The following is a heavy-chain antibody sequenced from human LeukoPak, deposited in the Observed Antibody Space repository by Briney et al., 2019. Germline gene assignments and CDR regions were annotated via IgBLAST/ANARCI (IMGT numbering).Heavy chain of an antibody. Sequence: SETLSLTCTVSGGSISNNNYYWAWIRQPPGKGLECIGSIYYSGSPYYTPSLKSRVTISVDTSKNQFSLRLSSVTAADTAVYYCATWRTAKTGFDYWGQGTLVTVSS. J-gene: IGHJ4*02. CDR2: IYYSGSP. CDR3: ATWRTAKTGFDY. D-gene: IGHD1-1*01. CDR1: GGSISNNNYY. V-gene: IGHV4-39*01.